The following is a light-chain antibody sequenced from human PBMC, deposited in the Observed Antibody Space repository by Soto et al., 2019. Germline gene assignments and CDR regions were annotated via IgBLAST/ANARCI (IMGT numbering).Light chain of an antibody. Sequence: EIVLTQSPATLSLSPGERATLSCRASQSFSSYLAWYQQKPGQAPRLLIYDASKRATGIPARFSGRGSGTDFTITISSLEPEDFAVYYCQERSYWPPVITFGQGTRLEIK. V-gene: IGKV3-11*01. J-gene: IGKJ5*01. CDR2: DAS. CDR3: QERSYWPPVIT. CDR1: QSFSSY.